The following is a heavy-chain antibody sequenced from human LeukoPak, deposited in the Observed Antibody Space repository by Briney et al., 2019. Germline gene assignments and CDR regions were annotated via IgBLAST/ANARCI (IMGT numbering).Heavy chain of an antibody. CDR1: GGSFSGYY. J-gene: IGHJ4*02. CDR3: ARGRDWGSCPTLDY. CDR2: INHSGST. V-gene: IGHV4-34*01. D-gene: IGHD3-16*01. Sequence: SETLSLTCAVYGGSFSGYYWSWIRQPPGKGLEWIGEINHSGSTNYNPSLKSRVTISVDTSKNQFSLKLSSVTAADTAVYYCARGRDWGSCPTLDYWGQGTLVTVSS.